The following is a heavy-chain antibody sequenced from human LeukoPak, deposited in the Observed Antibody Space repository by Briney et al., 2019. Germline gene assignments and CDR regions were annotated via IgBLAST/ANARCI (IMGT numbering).Heavy chain of an antibody. V-gene: IGHV3-49*04. Sequence: GGSLRLSCTASGFTFGDYAMSWVRQAPGKGLEWVGFIRSKAYGGTTEYAASVKGRFTISRDDSKSIAYLQMNSLKTEDTAVYYCTRDSGLEYSSSWVDYWGLGTLVTVSS. J-gene: IGHJ4*02. CDR2: IRSKAYGGTT. CDR3: TRDSGLEYSSSWVDY. D-gene: IGHD6-6*01. CDR1: GFTFGDYA.